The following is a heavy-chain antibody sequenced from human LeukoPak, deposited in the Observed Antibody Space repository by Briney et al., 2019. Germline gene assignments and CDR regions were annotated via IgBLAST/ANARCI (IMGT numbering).Heavy chain of an antibody. CDR1: GGSFSGYY. V-gene: IGHV4-34*01. D-gene: IGHD6-13*01. J-gene: IGHJ3*02. CDR2: INHRGST. Sequence: SETLSLTCAVYGGSFSGYYWSWIRQPPGKGLEWIGEINHRGSTNYNPSLKSRVTISVDTSKNQFSLKLSSVTAADTAVYYCAREGQQLVRAFDIWGQGTMVTVSS. CDR3: AREGQQLVRAFDI.